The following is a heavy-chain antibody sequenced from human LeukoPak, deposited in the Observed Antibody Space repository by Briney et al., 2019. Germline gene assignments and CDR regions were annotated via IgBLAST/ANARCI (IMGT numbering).Heavy chain of an antibody. Sequence: SETLSLTCTVSGGSISSGGYYWSWIRQPPGKGLEWIGYIYHSGSTYYNSSLKSRVTISVDTSKNQFSLKLSSVTAADTAVYYCAPLWFGESPVDYWGQGTLVTVSS. J-gene: IGHJ4*02. CDR3: APLWFGESPVDY. CDR1: GGSISSGGYY. D-gene: IGHD3-10*01. CDR2: IYHSGST. V-gene: IGHV4-30-2*01.